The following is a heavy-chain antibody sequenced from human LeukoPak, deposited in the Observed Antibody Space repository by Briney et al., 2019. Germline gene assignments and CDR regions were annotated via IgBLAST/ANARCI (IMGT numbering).Heavy chain of an antibody. D-gene: IGHD5-18*01. J-gene: IGHJ4*02. CDR1: GFTFSSYW. Sequence: PGGPRRRSWAASGFTFSSYWRHWGRQAEGKGLLSLSRINSDGSSTIYAASVKGRFTISTDNAKNTLYLQMRSLRAEDTAVYHCARSPYSYGSDFDYWGQGTLVTV. CDR3: ARSPYSYGSDFDY. CDR2: INSDGSST. V-gene: IGHV3-74*01.